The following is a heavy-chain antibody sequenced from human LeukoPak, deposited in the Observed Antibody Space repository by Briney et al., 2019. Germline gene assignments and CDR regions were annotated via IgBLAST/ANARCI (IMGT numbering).Heavy chain of an antibody. CDR3: ARDGNYDFWSGQGYYYYMDV. CDR1: GYTFTGYY. Sequence: ASVKVSCKSSGYTFTGYYMHWVRHAPGQGLEWMGWINPNSGGTNYAQKFQGRVTMTRDTSISTAYMELSRLRSDDTAVYYCARDGNYDFWSGQGYYYYMDVWGKGTTVTVSS. V-gene: IGHV1-2*02. D-gene: IGHD3-3*01. J-gene: IGHJ6*03. CDR2: INPNSGGT.